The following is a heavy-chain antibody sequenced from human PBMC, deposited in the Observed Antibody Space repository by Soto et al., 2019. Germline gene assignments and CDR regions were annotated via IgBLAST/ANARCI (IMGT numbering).Heavy chain of an antibody. D-gene: IGHD5-18*01. J-gene: IGHJ4*02. CDR2: INPSGGST. CDR1: GYTFINYY. Sequence: QVQLVQSGTEVKKPRASVKVSCKASGYTFINYYIHWVRQAPGQGLEWMGIINPSGGSTSYAQKFQGRVTMTRDTSTRTVYMELSSLRSEDTAVYYCARRDGGYSYGVDYWGQGTLVTVSS. V-gene: IGHV1-46*01. CDR3: ARRDGGYSYGVDY.